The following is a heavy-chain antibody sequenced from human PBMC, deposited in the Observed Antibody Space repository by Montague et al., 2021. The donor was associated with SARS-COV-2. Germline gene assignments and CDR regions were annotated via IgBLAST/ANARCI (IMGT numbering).Heavy chain of an antibody. CDR1: GGSISSGSYY. CDR3: AGGPAATYYYGMDV. Sequence: TLSLTCTVSGGSISSGSYYWSWIRQPAGKGLEWIGRIYTSGSTNYNPSLKSRVTISVDTSKNQFSLKLSSVTAADPAVYYCAGGPAATYYYGMDVWGQGTTVTVSS. CDR2: IYTSGST. D-gene: IGHD2-15*01. J-gene: IGHJ6*02. V-gene: IGHV4-61*02.